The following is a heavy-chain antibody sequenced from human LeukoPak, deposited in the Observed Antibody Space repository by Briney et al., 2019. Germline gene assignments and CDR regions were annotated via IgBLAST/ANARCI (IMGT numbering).Heavy chain of an antibody. J-gene: IGHJ5*02. CDR3: ARDTNWFDP. CDR2: IYTSGST. V-gene: IGHV4-4*07. CDR1: GGSFSGYY. Sequence: SETLSLTCAVYGGSFSGYYWSWIRQPAGKGLEWIGRIYTSGSTNYNPSLKSRVTMSVDTSKNQFSLKLSSVTAADAAVYYCARDTNWFDPWGQGTLVTVSS.